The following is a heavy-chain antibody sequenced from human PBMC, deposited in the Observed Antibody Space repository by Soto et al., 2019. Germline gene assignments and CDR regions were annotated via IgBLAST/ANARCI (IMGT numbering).Heavy chain of an antibody. CDR2: IYYSGST. Sequence: SETLSLTCTVSGGSISSYYWSWIRQPPGKGLEWIGYIYYSGSTNYNPSLRSRVTISVDTSKNHFSLKLSSVTAADTAVYYCARSNYDLLTGYSDYWGQGTLVTVSS. V-gene: IGHV4-59*08. J-gene: IGHJ4*02. CDR1: GGSISSYY. D-gene: IGHD3-9*01. CDR3: ARSNYDLLTGYSDY.